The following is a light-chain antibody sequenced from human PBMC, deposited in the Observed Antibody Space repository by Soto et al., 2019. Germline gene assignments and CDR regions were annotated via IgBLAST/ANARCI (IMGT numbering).Light chain of an antibody. J-gene: IGLJ3*02. CDR1: NTDVGAYNY. Sequence: QSVLTQPASVSGSPGQSITISCAGTNTDVGAYNYVSWYQHHPGKAPKLIIYEVSKRPALVSNRFSGSKSGNTASLTISGLQADDEAHYYCISYTDSSTQVFGGGTKVTVL. CDR3: ISYTDSSTQV. CDR2: EVS. V-gene: IGLV2-14*01.